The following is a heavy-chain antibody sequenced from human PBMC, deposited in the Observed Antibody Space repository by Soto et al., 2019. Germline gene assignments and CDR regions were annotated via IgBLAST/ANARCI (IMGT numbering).Heavy chain of an antibody. CDR1: GFTFSSYA. J-gene: IGHJ6*03. CDR2: ISGSGGST. Sequence: GGSLRLSCAASGFTFSSYAMSWVRQAPGKGLEWVSAISGSGGSTYYADSVKGRFTISRDNSKNTLYLQMNSLRAEDTAVYYCAKGSLEWHLGYMDVWGKGTTVTVSS. CDR3: AKGSLEWHLGYMDV. V-gene: IGHV3-23*01. D-gene: IGHD3-3*01.